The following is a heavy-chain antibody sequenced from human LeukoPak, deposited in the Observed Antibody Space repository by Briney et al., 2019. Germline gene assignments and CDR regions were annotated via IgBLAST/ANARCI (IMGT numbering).Heavy chain of an antibody. CDR3: ARARSSYGYGGAFDI. CDR1: GFTFSRYN. Sequence: GGSLRLSCATSGFTFSRYNMNWVRQAPGKGLEWVAIISYDGSNEYYADSVKGRFTISRDNSKNTLYLQMNSLRAEDTAVYYCARARSSYGYGGAFDIWGQGTMVTVSS. CDR2: ISYDGSNE. D-gene: IGHD5-18*01. V-gene: IGHV3-30*03. J-gene: IGHJ3*02.